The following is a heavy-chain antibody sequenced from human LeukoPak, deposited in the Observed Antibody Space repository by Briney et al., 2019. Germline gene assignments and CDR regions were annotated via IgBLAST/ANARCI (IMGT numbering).Heavy chain of an antibody. J-gene: IGHJ6*03. D-gene: IGHD3-16*01. V-gene: IGHV3-7*01. CDR3: ARVMSASVWRTYGSYYYYYYMDV. Sequence: AVTLRLSCAASGFTFSSYWMTWVRQAPGKGLEWVANIKQDGSEKYSVDSVKGRFTVSRDNAKNSLYMQMNSLRAEDTAVYYCARVMSASVWRTYGSYYYYYYMDVWGKGTTVTVSS. CDR1: GFTFSSYW. CDR2: IKQDGSEK.